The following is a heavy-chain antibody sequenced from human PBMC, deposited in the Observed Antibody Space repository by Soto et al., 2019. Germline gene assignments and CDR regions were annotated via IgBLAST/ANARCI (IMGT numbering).Heavy chain of an antibody. J-gene: IGHJ4*01. V-gene: IGHV3-15*07. CDR3: TTDSYTSVIVVRFDY. D-gene: IGHD3-22*01. CDR1: GFTFSNAW. Sequence: GGSLRLSCAASGFTFSNAWINWVRQAPGKGLEWVGRIKSKGHGGTTDFAAPVRGRFAISRDDSRNLVYMQMNSLSTEDTAVYYCTTDSYTSVIVVRFDYWGHGTLVTVSS. CDR2: IKSKGHGGTT.